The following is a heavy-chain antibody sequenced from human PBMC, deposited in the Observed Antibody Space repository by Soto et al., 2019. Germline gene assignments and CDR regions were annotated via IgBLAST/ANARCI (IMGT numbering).Heavy chain of an antibody. CDR2: IWSDGSDT. Sequence: GGSLRLSCAVSGFTFSRYGMHWLRQCPGKGLEWVGLIWSDGSDTRYGDSMKGRFTISRDNSKNTLYLQMNSLRSEDTAVYYCARLWFGDHVAAFDIWGQGTMVTVSS. V-gene: IGHV3-30*02. CDR1: GFTFSRYG. CDR3: ARLWFGDHVAAFDI. J-gene: IGHJ3*02. D-gene: IGHD3-10*01.